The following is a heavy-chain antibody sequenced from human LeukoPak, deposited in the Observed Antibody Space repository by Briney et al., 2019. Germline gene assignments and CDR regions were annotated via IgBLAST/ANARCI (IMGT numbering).Heavy chain of an antibody. CDR2: IYTSGST. J-gene: IGHJ4*02. Sequence: SETLSLTCTVSGGSISTCYWTWIRQPPGKGLEWIGNIYTSGSTNYIPSLMSRVTISVDTSKNHFSLRLRSVTAADTAVYYCARLTEGDYGDYFDYWGQGTLVTVSS. CDR3: ARLTEGDYGDYFDY. CDR1: GGSISTCY. V-gene: IGHV4-4*09. D-gene: IGHD4-17*01.